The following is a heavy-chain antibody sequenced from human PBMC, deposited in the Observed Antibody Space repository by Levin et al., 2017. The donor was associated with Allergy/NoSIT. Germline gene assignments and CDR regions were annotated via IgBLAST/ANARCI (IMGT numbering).Heavy chain of an antibody. CDR2: IKSRTDGGII. J-gene: IGHJ4*02. CDR1: GFTFSHAW. CDR3: STDVDSYYYDSSGPLFDY. Sequence: GGSLRLSCAASGFTFSHAWMSWVRQAPGKGLEWLGRIKSRTDGGIIDYAAPVKGRFTISRDDSRNMLFLQMNSLKTEDTAVYYCSTDVDSYYYDSSGPLFDYWGQGTLVTVSS. D-gene: IGHD3-22*01. V-gene: IGHV3-15*01.